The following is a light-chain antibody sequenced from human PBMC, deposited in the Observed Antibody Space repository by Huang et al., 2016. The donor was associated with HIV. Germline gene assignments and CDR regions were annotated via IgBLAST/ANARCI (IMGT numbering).Light chain of an antibody. CDR2: GGS. Sequence: EVVLTQSPGTLSLSPGERATLSCRASESVSSNYLACDQQKPGQAPRLLIYGGSNRATGIPDRFSGSGSGTDFTLTINRLEPEDFAVYYCHQYYSAPQTFGQGTKV. CDR3: HQYYSAPQT. CDR1: ESVSSNY. J-gene: IGKJ2*01. V-gene: IGKV3-20*01.